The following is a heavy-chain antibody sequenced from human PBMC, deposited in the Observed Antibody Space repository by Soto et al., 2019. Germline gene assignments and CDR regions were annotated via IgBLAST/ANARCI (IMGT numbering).Heavy chain of an antibody. Sequence: GGSLRLSCSASGFTFSSYAMNWVRKAPGKGLQWTSAIRVSGGGTYYADSVRGQFPVSRDNPKNLLYLEMKSLGAEVMAFYYCAKDSGAGADDYWGQRTQDTVSS. J-gene: IGHJ4*02. CDR3: AKDSGAGADDY. V-gene: IGHV3-23*01. CDR2: IRVSGGGT. D-gene: IGHD1-26*01. CDR1: GFTFSSYA.